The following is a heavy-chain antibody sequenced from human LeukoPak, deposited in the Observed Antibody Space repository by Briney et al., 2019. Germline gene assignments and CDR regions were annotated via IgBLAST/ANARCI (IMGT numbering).Heavy chain of an antibody. D-gene: IGHD4-11*01. CDR3: ATFPYDYSNYYRDGRAFDI. Sequence: GGSLRLSCAASGFTFSSYGMHWVRQAPGKGLEWVAVISYDGSNKYYADSVKGRFTISRDNSKNTLYLQMNSLRAEDTAVYYCATFPYDYSNYYRDGRAFDIWGQGTMVTVSS. CDR1: GFTFSSYG. J-gene: IGHJ3*02. V-gene: IGHV3-30*19. CDR2: ISYDGSNK.